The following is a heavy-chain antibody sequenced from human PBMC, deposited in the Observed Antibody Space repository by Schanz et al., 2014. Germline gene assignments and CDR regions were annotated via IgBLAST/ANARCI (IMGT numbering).Heavy chain of an antibody. CDR2: ISSASSTI. D-gene: IGHD2-2*01. CDR3: ARAGYDADNWFDP. CDR1: GFTFSSYS. Sequence: EVQLLESGGGLVQPGGSLRLSCAASGFTFSSYSMNWVRQAPGKGLEWVSYISSASSTINYADSVKGRFTISRDNAKNSLFLQMNSLRAEDTAVYYCARAGYDADNWFDPWGQGTLGTVSS. J-gene: IGHJ5*02. V-gene: IGHV3-48*01.